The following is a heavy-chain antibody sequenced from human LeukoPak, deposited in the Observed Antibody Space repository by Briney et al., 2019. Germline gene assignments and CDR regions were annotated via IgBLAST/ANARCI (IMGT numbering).Heavy chain of an antibody. CDR3: AKEHGDYRLGDTMDV. V-gene: IGHV3-30*18. J-gene: IGHJ6*02. Sequence: GGSLRLSCAASGFTFSSYGMHWVRQAPGKGLEWVAVISYDGSKTYYADAVKGRITISRDNPKNTLYVQMNSLRAEDTAVYYCAKEHGDYRLGDTMDVWGQGTTVTVSS. CDR1: GFTFSSYG. CDR2: ISYDGSKT. D-gene: IGHD4-17*01.